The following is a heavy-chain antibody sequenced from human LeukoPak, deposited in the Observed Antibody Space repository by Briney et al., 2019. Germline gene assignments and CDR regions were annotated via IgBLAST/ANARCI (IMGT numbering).Heavy chain of an antibody. CDR2: ISYDGSNK. CDR1: GFTFSSYA. J-gene: IGHJ4*02. CDR3: ATHLTGDRYYFDY. V-gene: IGHV3-30*04. Sequence: GGSLRLSCAASGFTFSSYAMHWVRQAPGKGLEWVAVISYDGSNKYYADSVKGRFTISRDNSKNTLCLQMNSLRAEDTAVYYCATHLTGDRYYFDYWGQGTLVTVSS. D-gene: IGHD7-27*01.